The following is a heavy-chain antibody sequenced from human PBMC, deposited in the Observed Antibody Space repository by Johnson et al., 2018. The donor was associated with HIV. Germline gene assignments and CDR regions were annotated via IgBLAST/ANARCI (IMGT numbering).Heavy chain of an antibody. CDR2: IHYDGSNK. CDR3: ARAFGSAFDI. D-gene: IGHD1-14*01. V-gene: IGHV3-30*02. Sequence: QVQLVESGGGVVQPGGSLRLSCAAPGLTFSSYGMHWVRQAPGKGLEWVAFIHYDGSNKYYVDSVKGRFTISRDNAKNSLYLQMNSLRAEDTAVYYCARAFGSAFDIWGQGTMVTVSS. CDR1: GLTFSSYG. J-gene: IGHJ3*02.